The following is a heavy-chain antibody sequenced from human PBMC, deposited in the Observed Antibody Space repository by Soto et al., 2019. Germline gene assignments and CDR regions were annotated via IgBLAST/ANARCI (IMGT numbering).Heavy chain of an antibody. Sequence: ASVKVSCKASGYSFIGYYIHWVRQAPGQGFEWMGRISPKSGGTNYAQKFEGGVTMTWDTSLNTAYMELSSLISDDTAVYYCARPPGYISDWYYFDLWGQGTLVTVSS. J-gene: IGHJ4*02. CDR2: ISPKSGGT. CDR3: ARPPGYISDWYYFDL. CDR1: GYSFIGYY. V-gene: IGHV1-2*02. D-gene: IGHD3-9*01.